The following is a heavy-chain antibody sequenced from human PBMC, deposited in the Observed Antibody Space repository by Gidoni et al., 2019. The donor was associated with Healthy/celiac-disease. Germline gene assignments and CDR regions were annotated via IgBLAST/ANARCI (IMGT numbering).Heavy chain of an antibody. Sequence: QVQLVASGGGVVQPGRSLRLSCAASGFPFSSYARHWVRQAPGKGLEWVAVISYDGSNKYYADSVKGRFTISRENSKNTLYLQMNSLRAEDTAVYYCARAPLVYASYGMDVWGQGTTVTVSS. D-gene: IGHD2-8*01. J-gene: IGHJ6*02. V-gene: IGHV3-30-3*01. CDR3: ARAPLVYASYGMDV. CDR1: GFPFSSYA. CDR2: ISYDGSNK.